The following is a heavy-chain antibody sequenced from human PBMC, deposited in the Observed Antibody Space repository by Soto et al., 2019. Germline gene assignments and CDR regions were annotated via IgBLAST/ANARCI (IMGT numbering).Heavy chain of an antibody. CDR2: INAGNGNT. D-gene: IGHD4-17*01. Sequence: GASVKVSCKASGYTFTSYAMHWVRQAPGQRLEWMGWINAGNGNTKYSQKFQGRVTITRGTSASTAYMELSSLRSEDTAVYYCARVFDYSDPSYYMDVWGKGTTVTVSS. V-gene: IGHV1-3*01. CDR3: ARVFDYSDPSYYMDV. J-gene: IGHJ6*03. CDR1: GYTFTSYA.